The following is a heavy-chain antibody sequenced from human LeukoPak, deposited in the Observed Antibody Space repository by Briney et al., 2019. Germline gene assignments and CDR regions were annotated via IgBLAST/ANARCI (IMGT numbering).Heavy chain of an antibody. CDR1: GYTFTGYY. CDR2: INPNSGGT. D-gene: IGHD5-18*01. J-gene: IGHJ4*02. CDR3: ARSRGYSYGYIGLYYFDY. V-gene: IGHV1-2*02. Sequence: ASVKVSCKASGYTFTGYYMHWVRQAPGQGLEWMGWINPNSGGTNYAQKFQGRVTMTRDTSISTAYMELSRLRSDDTAVYYCARSRGYSYGYIGLYYFDYWGQGTLVTVSS.